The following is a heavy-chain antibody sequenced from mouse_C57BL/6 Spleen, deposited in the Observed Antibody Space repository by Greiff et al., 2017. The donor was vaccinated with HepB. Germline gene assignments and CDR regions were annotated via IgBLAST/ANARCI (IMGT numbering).Heavy chain of an antibody. V-gene: IGHV1-53*01. Sequence: QVQLQQPGTELVKPGAPVKLSCKASGYTFTSYWMHSVKQRPGQGLEWIGNINPSNGGTNYNEKFKSKATLTVDKSSSTACMKLSSLTSEDSAVYCCGRTNSSGYYRFAYWGQGTLVTVSA. CDR3: GRTNSSGYYRFAY. D-gene: IGHD3-2*02. J-gene: IGHJ3*01. CDR2: INPSNGGT. CDR1: GYTFTSYW.